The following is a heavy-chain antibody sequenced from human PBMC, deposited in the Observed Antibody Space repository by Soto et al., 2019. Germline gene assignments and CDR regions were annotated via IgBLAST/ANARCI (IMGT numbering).Heavy chain of an antibody. CDR2: IYYRGST. V-gene: IGHV4-30-4*01. Sequence: QVQLQESGPGLVKPSQTLSLTCTVSGGSISSGGYYWSWIRQPPGKGLEWIGYIYYRGSTYYNPSLKSLVTISVDTSKNQFSLKLSSVTAADTAVYYCARWTNGYWYFDLWGRGTLVTVSS. CDR1: GGSISSGGYY. D-gene: IGHD2-8*01. J-gene: IGHJ2*01. CDR3: ARWTNGYWYFDL.